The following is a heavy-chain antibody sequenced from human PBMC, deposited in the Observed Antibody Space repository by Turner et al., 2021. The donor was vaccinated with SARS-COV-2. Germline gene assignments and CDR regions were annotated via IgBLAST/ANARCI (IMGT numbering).Heavy chain of an antibody. J-gene: IGHJ6*02. V-gene: IGHV3-53*01. CDR1: GLTVSSNY. Sequence: EMQLVESAGGLIQPGWSLSLSCEAYGLTVSSNYMSWVRQAPGKGLDWVSVIYSGGSTYYAASLKGRFTISSDNSKNTLYLQLNSLRADDTAVYYCARAPDGRDVWGQGTTVTVSS. CDR3: ARAPDGRDV. CDR2: IYSGGST.